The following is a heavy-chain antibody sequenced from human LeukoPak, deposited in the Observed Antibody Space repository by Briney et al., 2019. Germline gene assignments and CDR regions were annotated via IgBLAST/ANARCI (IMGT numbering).Heavy chain of an antibody. CDR3: ARVWVDIVASEFDP. D-gene: IGHD5-12*01. Sequence: ASVKVSCKASGYTFTGYYMHWVRQAPGQGLEWMGWINPNSGGTNYAQKFQGRVTMTRDTSISTAYMELSRLRSDDTAVYYCARVWVDIVASEFDPWGQGTLVTVSS. CDR1: GYTFTGYY. J-gene: IGHJ5*02. CDR2: INPNSGGT. V-gene: IGHV1-2*02.